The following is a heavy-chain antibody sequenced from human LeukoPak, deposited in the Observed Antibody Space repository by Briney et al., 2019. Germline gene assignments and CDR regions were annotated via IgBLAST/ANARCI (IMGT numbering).Heavy chain of an antibody. J-gene: IGHJ4*02. D-gene: IGHD6-13*01. V-gene: IGHV3-64*01. CDR1: GFTFSSYA. CDR3: ARDHGYSRHFDY. Sequence: GGSLRLSCAASGFTFSSYAMHWVRQAPGKGLEYVSAISSNGGSTYYANSVKGRFTISRDNSKNTLYLQMGSLRAEDMAVYYCARDHGYSRHFDYWGQGTLVTVSS. CDR2: ISSNGGST.